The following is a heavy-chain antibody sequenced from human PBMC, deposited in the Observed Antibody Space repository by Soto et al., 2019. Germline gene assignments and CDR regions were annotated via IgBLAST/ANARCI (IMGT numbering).Heavy chain of an antibody. Sequence: PLETLSLTCTVSGGSISSYYWSWIRQPPGKGLEWIGYIYYSGSTNYNPSLKSRVTISVDTSKNQFSLKLSSVTAADTAVYYCARDGDTAMVGGLNWFDPWGQGTLVTVSS. D-gene: IGHD5-18*01. CDR3: ARDGDTAMVGGLNWFDP. CDR2: IYYSGST. CDR1: GGSISSYY. V-gene: IGHV4-59*12. J-gene: IGHJ5*02.